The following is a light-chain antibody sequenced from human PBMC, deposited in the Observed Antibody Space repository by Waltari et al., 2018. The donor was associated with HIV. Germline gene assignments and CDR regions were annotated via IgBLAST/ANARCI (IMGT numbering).Light chain of an antibody. J-gene: IGKJ1*01. CDR2: ASS. CDR3: QQYNNWPT. CDR1: QPISSD. Sequence: IVMTQSPASLSLSPGKTATLSCRASQPISSDLAWYHSRPGQAPRLLIYASSTRATGVPTRFSGRGSGTDFTLSISGLQSEDVAVYYCQQYNNWPTFGRGTKVELK. V-gene: IGKV3-15*01.